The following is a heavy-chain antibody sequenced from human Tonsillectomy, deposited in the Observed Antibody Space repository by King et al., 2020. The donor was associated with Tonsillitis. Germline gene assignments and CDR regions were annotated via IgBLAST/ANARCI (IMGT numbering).Heavy chain of an antibody. D-gene: IGHD2-2*02. CDR3: ARGLLRYPSGDKDAFDI. Sequence: QLVQSGAEVKKPGESLEISCKGSGYSFTSYWIGWVRQMPGKGLEWMGIIFPGDSDTRYSPSFQGQVTISVDQSISTAYLHWSGLKASDIAIYYCARGLLRYPSGDKDAFDIWGQGTVVTVPS. CDR2: IFPGDSDT. V-gene: IGHV5-51*01. J-gene: IGHJ3*02. CDR1: GYSFTSYW.